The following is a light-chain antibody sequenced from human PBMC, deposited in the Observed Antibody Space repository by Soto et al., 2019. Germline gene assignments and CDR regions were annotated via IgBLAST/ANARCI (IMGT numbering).Light chain of an antibody. CDR2: DNI. V-gene: IGLV1-40*01. CDR3: QSYDSSLSGDVV. CDR1: SSNIGAGYE. Sequence: QSVLTQPPSVSGAPGQTVTISCTGSSSNIGAGYEVHWYQQLPGTAPKLLIFDNINRPSGVPDRFSGSKSGTSASLAITGLQAEDEADYYCQSYDSSLSGDVVFGGGTQLTVL. J-gene: IGLJ2*01.